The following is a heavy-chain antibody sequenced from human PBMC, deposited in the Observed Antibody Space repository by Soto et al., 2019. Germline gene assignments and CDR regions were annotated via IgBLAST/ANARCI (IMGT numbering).Heavy chain of an antibody. Sequence: SETLSLTCTVSGGSISSSSYYWGWIRQPPGKGLEWIGSIYYSGSTYYNPSLKSRVTISVDTSKNQFSLKLNSVTAADTAVYYCARYYYGSGSYYTWGYYYGMDVWGQGTTVT. J-gene: IGHJ6*02. CDR1: GGSISSSSYY. CDR2: IYYSGST. CDR3: ARYYYGSGSYYTWGYYYGMDV. D-gene: IGHD3-10*01. V-gene: IGHV4-39*01.